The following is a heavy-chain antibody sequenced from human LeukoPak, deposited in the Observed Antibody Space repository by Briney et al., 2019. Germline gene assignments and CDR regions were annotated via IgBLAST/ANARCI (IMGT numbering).Heavy chain of an antibody. Sequence: GASVKVSCKASGYTFTSYYMHWVRQAPGQGLEWMGIINPSGGTTSYAQKFQGRVTMARDTSISTAYMELSRLRSDDTAVYYCAARRSGGSCYSYWGQGTLVTVSS. CDR2: INPSGGTT. CDR1: GYTFTSYY. D-gene: IGHD2-15*01. CDR3: AARRSGGSCYSY. V-gene: IGHV1-46*01. J-gene: IGHJ4*02.